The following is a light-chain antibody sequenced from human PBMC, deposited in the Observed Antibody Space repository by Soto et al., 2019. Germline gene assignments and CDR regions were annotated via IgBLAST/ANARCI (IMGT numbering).Light chain of an antibody. J-gene: IGKJ3*01. CDR2: GAS. CDR3: QQYGDSPFT. V-gene: IGKV3-20*01. Sequence: VVLTQSPATLSLSPGEPATLSCRASRDVYINALAWYQQKPGRTPTLLIYGASTRATGIPDRFSATGSGTEFYLTISSVEPEDFAVYYCQQYGDSPFTFGPGTRVEI. CDR1: RDVYINA.